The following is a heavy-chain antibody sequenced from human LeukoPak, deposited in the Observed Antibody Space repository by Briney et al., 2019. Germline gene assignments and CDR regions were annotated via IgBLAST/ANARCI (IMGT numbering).Heavy chain of an antibody. CDR1: GASISGSGYY. V-gene: IGHV4-61*02. J-gene: IGHJ6*03. CDR2: IYTTGST. CDR3: ARAYERFYYYYMDV. Sequence: SETLSLTCAVSGASISGSGYYWTWIRQPAGKGLEWVGRIYTTGSTNYNPSLKSRLTISVDTSKNQFSLKLSSVTAADTAVYYCARAYERFYYYYMDVWGKGTTVTISS. D-gene: IGHD5-12*01.